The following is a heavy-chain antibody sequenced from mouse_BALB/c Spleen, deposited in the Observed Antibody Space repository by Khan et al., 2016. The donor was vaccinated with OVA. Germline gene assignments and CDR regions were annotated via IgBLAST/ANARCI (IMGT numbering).Heavy chain of an antibody. CDR2: ILPGSGST. J-gene: IGHJ3*01. V-gene: IGHV1-9*01. CDR3: ARGGYLFAY. Sequence: QVQLQQSGAELMKPGASVKISCKATGYTFSSYWIEWVKQRPGHGLEWIGEILPGSGSTNYNEKFKGKATFTADTSSNTAYMQLSSLTSEDSAVYYCARGGYLFAYWGQGTLVTVSA. CDR1: GYTFSSYW. D-gene: IGHD2-14*01.